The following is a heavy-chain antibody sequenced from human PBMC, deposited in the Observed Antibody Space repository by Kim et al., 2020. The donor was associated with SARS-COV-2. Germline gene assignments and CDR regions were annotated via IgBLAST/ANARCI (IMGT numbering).Heavy chain of an antibody. J-gene: IGHJ4*02. D-gene: IGHD2-21*02. V-gene: IGHV3-30*18. CDR3: AKDAGWSRHCGGDCYPGYFDY. Sequence: GGSLRLSCAASGFTFSSYGMHWVRQAPGKGLEWVAVISYDGSNKYYADSVKGRFTISRDNSKNTLYLQMNSLRAEDTAVYYCAKDAGWSRHCGGDCYPGYFDYWGQGTLVTVSS. CDR1: GFTFSSYG. CDR2: ISYDGSNK.